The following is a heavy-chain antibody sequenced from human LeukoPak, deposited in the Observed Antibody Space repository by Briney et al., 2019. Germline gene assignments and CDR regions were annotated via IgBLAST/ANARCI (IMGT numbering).Heavy chain of an antibody. CDR1: GFTFSSYV. J-gene: IGHJ4*02. Sequence: GGSLRLSCAASGFTFSSYVMSWVRQAPRKGLEWVSAIRGSGGSTYYADSVKGRFTVSRDNSKNTLYLQMNSLRAEDTAVYYCAKDAKYVFFDYWGQGTLVTVSS. CDR3: AKDAKYVFFDY. V-gene: IGHV3-23*01. CDR2: IRGSGGST. D-gene: IGHD4/OR15-4a*01.